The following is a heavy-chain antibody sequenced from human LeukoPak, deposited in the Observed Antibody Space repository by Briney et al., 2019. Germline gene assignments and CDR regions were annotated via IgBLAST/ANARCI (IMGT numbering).Heavy chain of an antibody. CDR3: ARDSRFLEWLFPGSWFDP. Sequence: PGGSLRLSCVASGFTFSSYWMTWVRQAPGKGLEWVANIKTDGSQIYYVDSVKGRFTISRDNAKNSLYLQMNSLRAEDTAVYYCARDSRFLEWLFPGSWFDPWGQGTLVTVSS. J-gene: IGHJ5*02. CDR2: IKTDGSQI. D-gene: IGHD3-3*01. CDR1: GFTFSSYW. V-gene: IGHV3-7*01.